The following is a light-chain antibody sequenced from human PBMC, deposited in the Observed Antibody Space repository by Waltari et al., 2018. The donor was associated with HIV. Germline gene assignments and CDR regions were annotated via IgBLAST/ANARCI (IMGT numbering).Light chain of an antibody. CDR1: SSDVGNCNY. V-gene: IGLV2-8*01. CDR2: DVS. Sequence: QSALTQPPSASGSPGQSVTIYCTGTSSDVGNCNYVSWYQQHPGKAPKLMIYDVSKRPSGVPDRFSGSKSGTTASLTVSGLQAEDEADYYCMSYAGGETYVFGSGTKVTVL. CDR3: MSYAGGETYV. J-gene: IGLJ1*01.